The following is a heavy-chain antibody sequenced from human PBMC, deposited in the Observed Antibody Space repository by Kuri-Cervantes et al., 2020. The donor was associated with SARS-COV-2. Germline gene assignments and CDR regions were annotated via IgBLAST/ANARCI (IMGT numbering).Heavy chain of an antibody. V-gene: IGHV3-9*01. D-gene: IGHD5-12*01. CDR1: GFTFDNYA. J-gene: IGHJ4*02. CDR3: ARDIGGHDTRTFDY. Sequence: GGSLRLSCAASGFTFDNYAMHWVRQAPGKGLEWVSQISWNSGNIAYADSLKGRFTISRDNAKNSLYLQVNSLRPEDTALYYCARDIGGHDTRTFDYWGQGTRVTVSS. CDR2: ISWNSGNI.